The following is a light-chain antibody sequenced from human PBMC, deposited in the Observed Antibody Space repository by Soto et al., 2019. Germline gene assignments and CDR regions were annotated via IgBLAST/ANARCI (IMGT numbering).Light chain of an antibody. CDR3: MQSTQLPPT. Sequence: DVVMTQTPISLSVAPGQPASISCKSSQSLLHITGETFLFWYLHKPGQSPQLLIYEDSTRVSGVPDRFSGSGSGTDFTLEISRVETDDVGIYYCMQSTQLPPTFGQGTRLEIK. J-gene: IGKJ5*01. CDR2: EDS. CDR1: QSLLHITGETF. V-gene: IGKV2D-29*02.